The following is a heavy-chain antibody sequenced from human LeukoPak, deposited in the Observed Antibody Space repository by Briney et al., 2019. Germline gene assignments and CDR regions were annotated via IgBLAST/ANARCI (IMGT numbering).Heavy chain of an antibody. CDR1: GFTFSSYA. J-gene: IGHJ6*03. CDR2: ISYDGSNK. V-gene: IGHV3-30*04. CDR3: ARAGGYSGYDYLYYYYYYMGV. D-gene: IGHD5-12*01. Sequence: PGGSLRLSCAASGFTFSSYAMHWVRQAPGKGLEWGAVISYDGSNKYYADSVKGRFTISRDNSKNTLYLQMNSLRAEDTAVYYCARAGGYSGYDYLYYYYYYMGVWGKGTTVTVSS.